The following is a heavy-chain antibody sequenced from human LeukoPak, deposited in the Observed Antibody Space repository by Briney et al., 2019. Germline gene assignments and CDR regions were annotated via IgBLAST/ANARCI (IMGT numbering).Heavy chain of an antibody. CDR3: AKDRNGQFDY. D-gene: IGHD2-8*01. CDR1: GFTFDDYA. CDR2: ISWDGGST. Sequence: GGSLRLSCAASGFTFDDYAMHSVRHAPGKGLEWVSLISWDGGSTYYADSVKGRFTISRDNSKNSLYLQMNSLRAEDTALYYCAKDRNGQFDYWGQGTLVTVSS. J-gene: IGHJ4*02. V-gene: IGHV3-43D*03.